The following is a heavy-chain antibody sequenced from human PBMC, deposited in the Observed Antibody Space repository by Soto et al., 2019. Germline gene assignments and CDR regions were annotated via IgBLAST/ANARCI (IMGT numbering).Heavy chain of an antibody. CDR2: IVVGSGNT. D-gene: IGHD6-13*01. CDR1: GFTFTSSA. Sequence: SVKVSCKASGFTFTSSAVQWVRQARGQRLEWIGWIVVGSGNTNYAQKFQERVTITRDMPTSTAYVELSSLRSEDTAVYYCARSVIAAAGTDWFDPWGQGTLVTVSS. J-gene: IGHJ5*02. CDR3: ARSVIAAAGTDWFDP. V-gene: IGHV1-58*01.